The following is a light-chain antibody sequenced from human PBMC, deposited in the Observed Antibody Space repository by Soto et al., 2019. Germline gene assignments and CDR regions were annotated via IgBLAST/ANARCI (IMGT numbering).Light chain of an antibody. CDR3: SSYAGTYSYV. J-gene: IGLJ1*01. CDR1: SSDVGSYNY. Sequence: QSVLTQPRSVSGSPGQSVAISCTGTSSDVGSYNYVCWHQQHPDKAPKLLIYDVTKRPSGVPDRFSGSKSGNTASLTISGLQAEDEADYYCSSYAGTYSYVFGTGTKVTVL. CDR2: DVT. V-gene: IGLV2-11*01.